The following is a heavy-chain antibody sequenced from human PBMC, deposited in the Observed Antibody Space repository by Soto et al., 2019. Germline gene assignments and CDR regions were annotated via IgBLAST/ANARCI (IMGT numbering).Heavy chain of an antibody. J-gene: IGHJ4*02. CDR2: IYYSGST. D-gene: IGHD4-17*01. CDR3: ARRYGGCFEL. V-gene: IGHV4-59*08. Sequence: PSETLSLTCTVSGGSISSYYWSWIRQPPGKGLEWIGYIYYSGSTNYNPSLKSRVTISVDTSKNQFSLKLSSVTAADTAVYFCARRYGGCFELWGQGTXATVPS. CDR1: GGSISSYY.